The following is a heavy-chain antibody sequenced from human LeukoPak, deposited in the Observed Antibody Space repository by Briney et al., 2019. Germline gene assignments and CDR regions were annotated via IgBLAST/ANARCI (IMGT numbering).Heavy chain of an antibody. CDR1: GFTFSSYS. Sequence: GGSLRLSCAASGFTFSSYSMNWVRRAPGKGLEWVSYISSSSSTIYYADSVKGRFTISRDNAKNSLYLQMNSLRAEDTAVYYCARDRAHGQTAFDIWGQGTMVTVSS. CDR3: ARDRAHGQTAFDI. J-gene: IGHJ3*02. CDR2: ISSSSSTI. V-gene: IGHV3-48*01.